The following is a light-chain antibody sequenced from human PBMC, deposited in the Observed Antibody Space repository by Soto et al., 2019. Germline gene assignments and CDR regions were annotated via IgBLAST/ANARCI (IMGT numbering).Light chain of an antibody. J-gene: IGKJ3*01. CDR1: QSVSSS. Sequence: EIVLTQSPATLSLSPGERATLSCRASQSVSSSLAWYQQKPGQAPRLLIYDASNRATNIPARFSGSGFGTDFSLTISGLEPEDFAVYYCQQRANWPLTFGPGTELDIK. CDR2: DAS. V-gene: IGKV3-11*01. CDR3: QQRANWPLT.